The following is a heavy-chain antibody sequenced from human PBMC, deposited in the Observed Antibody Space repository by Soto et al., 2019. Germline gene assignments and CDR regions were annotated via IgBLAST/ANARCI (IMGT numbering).Heavy chain of an antibody. D-gene: IGHD2-15*01. Sequence: SETLSLTCTVSGASIRNDYWSWIRQPPGKQLEWIGYIYYRGSSSYNPSLKSRVTISVDTSKSQFSLKVNSVTAADTAVYYCARWLTDSDYGLDVWGKGPTVTVSS. CDR1: GASIRNDY. CDR3: ARWLTDSDYGLDV. CDR2: IYYRGSS. V-gene: IGHV4-59*01. J-gene: IGHJ6*04.